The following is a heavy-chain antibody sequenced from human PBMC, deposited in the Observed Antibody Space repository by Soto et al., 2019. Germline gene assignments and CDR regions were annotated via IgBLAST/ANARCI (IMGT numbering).Heavy chain of an antibody. CDR2: ISSLNHYN. Sequence: QEQLVESGGGLVEPGGSLRLSCEASGFNLDAYYMSWIRQAPGKGLEYIAYISSLNHYNNYADTVKGRFTISMDKAQNSLEMHMSGLRSDDTALSYGTRLVSRRYFDFWGRGTLVTVSS. CDR3: TRLVSRRYFDF. D-gene: IGHD3-9*01. CDR1: GFNLDAYY. J-gene: IGHJ4*02. V-gene: IGHV3-11*06.